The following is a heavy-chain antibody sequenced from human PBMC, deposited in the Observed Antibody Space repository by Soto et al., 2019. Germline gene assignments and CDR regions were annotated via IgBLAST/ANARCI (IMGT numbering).Heavy chain of an antibody. CDR1: GFTFSSYG. CDR3: ARDLADILTGLVGYYGMDV. Sequence: PGGSLRLSCAASGFTFSSYGMHWVRQAPGKGLEWVAVIWYDGSNKYYADSVKGRFTISRDNSKNTLYLQMNSLRAEDTAVYYCARDLADILTGLVGYYGMDVWGQGTTVTVSS. J-gene: IGHJ6*02. V-gene: IGHV3-33*01. D-gene: IGHD3-9*01. CDR2: IWYDGSNK.